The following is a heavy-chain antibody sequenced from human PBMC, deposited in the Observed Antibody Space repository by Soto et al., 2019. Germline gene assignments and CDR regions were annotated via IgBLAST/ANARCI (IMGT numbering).Heavy chain of an antibody. CDR2: IYPGDSDT. J-gene: IGHJ6*02. Sequence: PGESLKISCKGSGYSFTSYWIGWVRQMPGKGLEWMGIIYPGDSDTRYSPSFQGQVTISADKSISTAYLQWSSLKASDTAMYYCARLVLVVPAAPYYYYGMDVWGQGTTVTVSS. D-gene: IGHD2-2*01. V-gene: IGHV5-51*01. CDR3: ARLVLVVPAAPYYYYGMDV. CDR1: GYSFTSYW.